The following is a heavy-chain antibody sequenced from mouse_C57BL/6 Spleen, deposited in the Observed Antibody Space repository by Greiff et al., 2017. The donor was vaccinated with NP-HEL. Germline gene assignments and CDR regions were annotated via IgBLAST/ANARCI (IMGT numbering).Heavy chain of an antibody. J-gene: IGHJ4*01. Sequence: VQLQQSGPELVKPGASVKISCKASGYAFSSSWMNWVKQRPGTGLEWIGRIYPGDGDTNYNGKFKGKATLTAEKSSSTAYMQLSSLTSEDSAVYCCARSDWDDYAMDYWGQGTSVTVSS. CDR3: ARSDWDDYAMDY. V-gene: IGHV1-82*01. D-gene: IGHD4-1*01. CDR2: IYPGDGDT. CDR1: GYAFSSSW.